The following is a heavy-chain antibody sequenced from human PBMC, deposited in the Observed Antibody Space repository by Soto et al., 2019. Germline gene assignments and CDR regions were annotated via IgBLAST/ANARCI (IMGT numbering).Heavy chain of an antibody. CDR3: ARDDWSSSSCRYYYGMEL. D-gene: IGHD2-2*01. CDR2: IIPVLVIA. CDR1: VGTFSSYS. Sequence: QVHLVQSGAEVKKPGSSVKVSCKASVGTFSSYSMSWVRQAPGQGLEWMGRIIPVLVIASYAQKFQGRVTMTAHTSTHIVYKELSSLRSEETAVYCCARDDWSSSSCRYYYGMELWGQGTTVTVSS. J-gene: IGHJ6*02. V-gene: IGHV1-69*08.